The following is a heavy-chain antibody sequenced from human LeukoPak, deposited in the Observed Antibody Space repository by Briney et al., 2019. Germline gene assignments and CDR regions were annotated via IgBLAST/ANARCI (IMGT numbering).Heavy chain of an antibody. J-gene: IGHJ5*02. CDR2: TYYRSKWYN. CDR3: ARAQGVSGMNWFDP. V-gene: IGHV6-1*01. Sequence: SQTLSLTCGISGDSVSSNSAAWNWIRQSPSRGLEWLGRTYYRSKWYNDYAVTVKSRTTINPDTSKNQFSLQLNSVTPDDTAVYYCARAQGVSGMNWFDPWGQGTLVAVSS. D-gene: IGHD2-8*01. CDR1: GDSVSSNSAA.